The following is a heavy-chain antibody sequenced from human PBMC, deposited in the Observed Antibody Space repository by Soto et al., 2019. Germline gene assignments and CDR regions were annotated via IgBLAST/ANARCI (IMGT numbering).Heavy chain of an antibody. CDR1: GFTFSSYA. D-gene: IGHD6-19*01. Sequence: EVQLLESGVGLVQPGGSLRLSCAASGFTFSSYAMSLVRQAPGKGLDWVSAISGSGGSTYYEDSVNGRFTSSRDNSKNAMYLQMNSLRAEDTAVYYCATDSGYSSGWYVDYWGQGTLVPVSS. CDR2: ISGSGGST. CDR3: ATDSGYSSGWYVDY. V-gene: IGHV3-23*01. J-gene: IGHJ4*02.